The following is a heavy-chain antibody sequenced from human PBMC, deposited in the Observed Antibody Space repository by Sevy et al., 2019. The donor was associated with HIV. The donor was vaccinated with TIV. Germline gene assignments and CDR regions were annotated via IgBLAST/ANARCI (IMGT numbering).Heavy chain of an antibody. V-gene: IGHV1-69*13. D-gene: IGHD2-2*02. CDR1: GGTFSSYA. CDR3: ARDRIVVVPAAIRSYYYYGMDV. J-gene: IGHJ6*02. Sequence: SVKVSCKASGGTFSSYAISWVRQAPGQGLEWMGGIIPIFGTANYAQKFQGRVTITADESTSTAYMELSSLRSEDTAVYYCARDRIVVVPAAIRSYYYYGMDVWGQGTTVTVSS. CDR2: IIPIFGTA.